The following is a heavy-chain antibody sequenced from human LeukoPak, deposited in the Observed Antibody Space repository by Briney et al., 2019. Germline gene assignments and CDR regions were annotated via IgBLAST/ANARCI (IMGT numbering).Heavy chain of an antibody. V-gene: IGHV1-2*02. Sequence: ASVKVSCKASGYTFTGYYMHWVRQAPGQGLEWMGWINPNSGGTNYAQKFQGRVTMTRDTSISTAYMELSRLRSDDTAVYYCARAGGETGVRGTYYFDYWGQGTLVTVSS. CDR1: GYTFTGYY. CDR2: INPNSGGT. CDR3: ARAGGETGVRGTYYFDY. J-gene: IGHJ4*02. D-gene: IGHD7-27*01.